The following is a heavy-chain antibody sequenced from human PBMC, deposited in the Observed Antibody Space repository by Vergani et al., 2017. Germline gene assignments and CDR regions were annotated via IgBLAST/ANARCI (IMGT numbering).Heavy chain of an antibody. J-gene: IGHJ6*02. Sequence: QVQLVQSGAEVKKPGASVKVSCKASGYTFTSYDINWVRQATGQGLEWMGWMNPNSGNTGYAQKFQGRVTITRNTSISTAYMELSSLISEDTAVYYGARAGYSSSGYAYYYGMDVWGQGTTVTVSS. V-gene: IGHV1-8*03. CDR3: ARAGYSSSGYAYYYGMDV. D-gene: IGHD6-13*01. CDR1: GYTFTSYD. CDR2: MNPNSGNT.